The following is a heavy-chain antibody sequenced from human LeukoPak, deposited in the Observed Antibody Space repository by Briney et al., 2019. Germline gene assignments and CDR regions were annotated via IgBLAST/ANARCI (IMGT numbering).Heavy chain of an antibody. J-gene: IGHJ4*02. V-gene: IGHV3-53*01. CDR2: IFSNGDT. CDR3: TRDQMNY. CDR1: EFTVSRNY. D-gene: IGHD5-24*01. Sequence: GGSLRLSCTASEFTVSRNYMLWVRQAPGKGLEWVSLIFSNGDTHYADSVKGRFTISRDTSKNTVSLQMNSLRGEDTAMYYCTRDQMNYWGQGTLVTVSS.